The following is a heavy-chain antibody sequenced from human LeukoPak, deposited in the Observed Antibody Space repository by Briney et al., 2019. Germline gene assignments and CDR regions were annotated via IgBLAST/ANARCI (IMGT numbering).Heavy chain of an antibody. D-gene: IGHD2-2*01. Sequence: PGGSLRLSCAASGFTLSNFWMNWVRQAPGKGLEWVAIINRDGTQKHYVDSVKGRFTISRDNAKNSLYLQMNSLRAEDTAVYYCARDQRYCSSSSCPWEPFDYWGQGTLVTVSS. CDR2: INRDGTQK. CDR1: GFTLSNFW. J-gene: IGHJ4*02. CDR3: ARDQRYCSSSSCPWEPFDY. V-gene: IGHV3-7*05.